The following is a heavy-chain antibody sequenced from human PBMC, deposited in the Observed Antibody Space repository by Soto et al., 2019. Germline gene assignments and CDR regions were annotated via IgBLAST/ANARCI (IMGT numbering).Heavy chain of an antibody. J-gene: IGHJ3*02. CDR3: AILMTTVTTGDAFDI. CDR2: IYSGGST. D-gene: IGHD4-17*01. CDR1: GFTVSSNY. V-gene: IGHV3-53*01. Sequence: GGSLRLSCAASGFTVSSNYMSWVRQAPGKGLEWVSVIYSGGSTYYADSVKGRFTISRDNSKNTLYLQMNSLRAEDTAVYYCAILMTTVTTGDAFDIWGQGTMVTVSS.